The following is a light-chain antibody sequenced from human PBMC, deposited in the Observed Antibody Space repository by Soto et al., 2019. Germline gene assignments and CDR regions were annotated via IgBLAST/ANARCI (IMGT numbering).Light chain of an antibody. CDR3: QHYNSYSEA. CDR2: KAS. J-gene: IGKJ1*01. CDR1: QTISSW. V-gene: IGKV1-5*03. Sequence: DIQMTQSPSTLSGSVGDRVTTTCRASQTISSWLAWYQQKPGKAPKLLIYKASTLESGVPSRFSGSGSGTEFTLTISSLQPDDFATYYCQHYNSYSEAFGQGTKV.